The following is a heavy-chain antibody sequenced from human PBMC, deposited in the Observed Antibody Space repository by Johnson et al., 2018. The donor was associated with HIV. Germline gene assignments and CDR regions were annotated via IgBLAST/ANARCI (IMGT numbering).Heavy chain of an antibody. CDR1: GFTFSDYY. Sequence: NPGGSLRLSCAASGFTFSDYYMSWIRQAPGKGLEWVSYITSSGGTVYYADSVKGRFTISRDNAKNSLYLQMNILTAEDTAVYYCARAPEVRGIDAFDIWGQGTMVTVS. J-gene: IGHJ3*02. CDR2: ITSSGGTV. D-gene: IGHD3-10*01. V-gene: IGHV3-11*04. CDR3: ARAPEVRGIDAFDI.